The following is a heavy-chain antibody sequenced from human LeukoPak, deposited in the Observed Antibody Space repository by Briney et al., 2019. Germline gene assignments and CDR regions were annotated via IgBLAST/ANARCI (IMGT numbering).Heavy chain of an antibody. V-gene: IGHV4-39*07. J-gene: IGHJ3*02. CDR1: GGSISSSSYY. CDR2: IYYSGST. D-gene: IGHD3-10*01. Sequence: SETLSLTCTVSGGSISSSSYYWGWIRQPPGKGLEWIGSIYYSGSTYYNPSLKSRVTISVDTSKNQFSLKLSSVTAADTAVYYCARWYYYGSGSYSPAFDIWGQGTMVTVSS. CDR3: ARWYYYGSGSYSPAFDI.